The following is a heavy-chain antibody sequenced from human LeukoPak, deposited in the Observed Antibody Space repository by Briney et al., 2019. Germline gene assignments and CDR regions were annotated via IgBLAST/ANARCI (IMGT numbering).Heavy chain of an antibody. V-gene: IGHV4-39*07. J-gene: IGHJ4*02. CDR3: AKDQGSGSGSYSWGYFDY. Sequence: PSETLSLTCTVSGASMTFTHYYWVWVRQPPGKGLEWIGTINYYGSTYYNPSLKSRVSISLDTSKSQFSLNLGSVTAADTAVYYCAKDQGSGSGSYSWGYFDYWGQGTLVTVSS. D-gene: IGHD3-10*01. CDR2: INYYGST. CDR1: GASMTFTHYY.